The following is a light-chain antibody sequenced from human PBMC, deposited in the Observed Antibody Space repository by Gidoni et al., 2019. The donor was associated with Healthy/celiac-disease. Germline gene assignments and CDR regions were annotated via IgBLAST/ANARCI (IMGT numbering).Light chain of an antibody. CDR1: AGAVTSGYY. V-gene: IGLV7-43*01. CDR3: LLCYGGAVV. Sequence: QTVVTQELSLTVSPGGTVTLTCASRAGAVTSGYYPNSFQQQTGQAPRAPIYSTSNKHAWTPSRCSGSLLGGKAALTLSGVQPEDEDEYYCLLCYGGAVVFGGGTKLTVL. CDR2: STS. J-gene: IGLJ2*01.